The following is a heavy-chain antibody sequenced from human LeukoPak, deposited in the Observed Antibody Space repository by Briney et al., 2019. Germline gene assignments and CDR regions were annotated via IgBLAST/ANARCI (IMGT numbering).Heavy chain of an antibody. CDR1: GGSISSSSYY. CDR3: ARAVAAFDY. V-gene: IGHV4-39*01. Sequence: SETLSLTCTVSGGSISSSSYYWGWIRQPPGKGLEWIGSIYYSGSTYYNPSLKSRVTISVDTSKNQSSLKLSSVTAADTAVYYCARAVAAFDYWGQGTLVTVSS. CDR2: IYYSGST. D-gene: IGHD6-19*01. J-gene: IGHJ4*02.